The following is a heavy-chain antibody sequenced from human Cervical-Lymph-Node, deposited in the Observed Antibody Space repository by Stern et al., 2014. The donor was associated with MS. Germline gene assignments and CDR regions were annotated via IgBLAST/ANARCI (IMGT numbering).Heavy chain of an antibody. CDR2: INPSGGST. CDR3: ASGPGGRLLSY. D-gene: IGHD6-25*01. J-gene: IGHJ4*02. CDR1: GYTFTSYY. Sequence: QLVQSGAEVKKPGASVKVSCKASGYTFTSYYMHWVRQAPGQGLEWMVIINPSGGSTSYAQKVQGRVTMTRDTSTSTVYMELSSRRSEDTAVYYCASGPGGRLLSYWGQGTLVTVSS. V-gene: IGHV1-46*01.